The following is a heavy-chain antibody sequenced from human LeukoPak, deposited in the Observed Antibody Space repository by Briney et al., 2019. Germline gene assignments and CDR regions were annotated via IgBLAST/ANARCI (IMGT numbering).Heavy chain of an antibody. CDR2: IYYSGST. Sequence: SETLSLTCTVSGGSISSYYWSWLRQPPGKGLEWIGYIYYSGSTNCNPSLKSRVTISVDTSKNQFSLKLSSVTAADTAVYYCARSGWTMRPFDIWGQGTMVTVSS. CDR1: GGSISSYY. J-gene: IGHJ3*02. CDR3: ARSGWTMRPFDI. D-gene: IGHD3-22*01. V-gene: IGHV4-59*01.